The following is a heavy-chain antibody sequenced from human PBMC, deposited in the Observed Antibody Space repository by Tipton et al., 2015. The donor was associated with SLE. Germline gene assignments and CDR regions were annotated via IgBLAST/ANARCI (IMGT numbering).Heavy chain of an antibody. J-gene: IGHJ5*02. CDR2: IYYSGST. CDR1: GYSLSSGYY. CDR3: AALVKGTSVRFDP. V-gene: IGHV4-61*01. Sequence: TLSLTCVVSGYSLSSGYYWGWIRQPPGKGLESIGYIYYSGSTNYNPSLKSRVTISVDTSKNQFSLKLSSVTAADTAVYYCAALVKGTSVRFDPWGQGTLVTVSS. D-gene: IGHD4-11*01.